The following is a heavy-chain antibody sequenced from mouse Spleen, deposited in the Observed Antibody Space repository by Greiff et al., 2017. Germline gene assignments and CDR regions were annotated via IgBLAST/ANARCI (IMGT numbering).Heavy chain of an antibody. CDR1: GFTFSSYA. CDR2: ISDGGSST. CDR3: ARDGDGWFDY. J-gene: IGHJ2*01. Sequence: EVKLVESGGGLVKPGGSLKLSCAASGFTFSSYAMSWVRQTPEKRLEWVAAISDGGSSTYYPDNVKGRFTISRDNAKNNLYLQMSHLKSEDTAIYYCARDGDGWFDYWGQGTTLTVSS. V-gene: IGHV5-4*01. D-gene: IGHD2-3*01.